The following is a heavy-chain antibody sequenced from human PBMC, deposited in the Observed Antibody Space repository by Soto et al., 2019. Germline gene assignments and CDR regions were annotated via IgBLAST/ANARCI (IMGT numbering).Heavy chain of an antibody. CDR3: AREGFEGYYYYYMDV. J-gene: IGHJ6*03. CDR2: MNPNSGNT. V-gene: IGHV1-8*01. D-gene: IGHD3-9*01. CDR1: GYTFTSYD. Sequence: GASVKVSCKASGYTFTSYDINWGRQATGQGVEWMGWMNPNSGNTGYAQKFQGRVTMTRNTSISTAYMELSSLRSEDTAVYYCAREGFEGYYYYYMDVWGKGTTVTVSS.